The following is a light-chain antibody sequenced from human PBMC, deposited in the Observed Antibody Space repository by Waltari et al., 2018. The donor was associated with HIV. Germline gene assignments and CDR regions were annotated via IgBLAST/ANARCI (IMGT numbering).Light chain of an antibody. Sequence: DVVMTQSPLSLPVTLGQPASISCRSSQSLVHSDGNTYLNWFQQRPGQSPRRLIYKVSNRDSGVPDRFSGSGSGTDFTLKISRVEAEDVGVYYCMQGTQWSWAFGQGTKVEIK. V-gene: IGKV2-30*02. CDR3: MQGTQWSWA. CDR2: KVS. CDR1: QSLVHSDGNTY. J-gene: IGKJ1*01.